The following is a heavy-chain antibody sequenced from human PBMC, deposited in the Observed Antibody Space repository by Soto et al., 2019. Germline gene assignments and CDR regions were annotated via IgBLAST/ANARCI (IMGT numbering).Heavy chain of an antibody. CDR3: ASRSSGWYFDY. D-gene: IGHD6-19*01. J-gene: IGHJ4*02. CDR2: ISGSGGST. CDR1: GFTFNSYA. Sequence: EVQLLESGGGLVQPGGSLRLSCAASGFTFNSYAMNWVRQAPGKGLEWVSVISGSGGSTYYADSVKGRFTISRDNSKHTLYLQMNSLRAEDTAVYYCASRSSGWYFDYWGQGTLVTVSS. V-gene: IGHV3-23*01.